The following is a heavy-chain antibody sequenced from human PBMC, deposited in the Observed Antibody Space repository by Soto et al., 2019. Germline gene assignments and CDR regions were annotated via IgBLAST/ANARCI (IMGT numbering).Heavy chain of an antibody. CDR2: TSYDGSNN. CDR1: GFTFRSYV. Sequence: QVQLVESGGGVVQPGTSLRLSCVGSGFTFRSYVIHWVRQAPGKGLEWVALTSYDGSNNFYGDSVKGGFTISRDNSRNTVELKMDSLRLEDTSLYYGARWWTTGGVDVWGQGTLVSVSS. CDR3: ARWWTTGGVDV. J-gene: IGHJ4*02. V-gene: IGHV3-33*05. D-gene: IGHD3-16*01.